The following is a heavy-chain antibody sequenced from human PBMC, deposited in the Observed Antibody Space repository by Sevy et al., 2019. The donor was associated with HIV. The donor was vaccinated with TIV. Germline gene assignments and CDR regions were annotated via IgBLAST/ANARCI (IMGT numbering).Heavy chain of an antibody. Sequence: GGSLRLSCAASGFTFRSYWMSWVRQAPGKGLEWVANINQDGSEKYYVDSVKGRFTISRDNAKNSLCLQMDSLRAEDTAVYYCATRVVLVGSATWFDPWGQGTLVTVSS. CDR1: GFTFRSYW. CDR3: ATRVVLVGSATWFDP. V-gene: IGHV3-7*01. CDR2: INQDGSEK. J-gene: IGHJ5*02. D-gene: IGHD1-26*01.